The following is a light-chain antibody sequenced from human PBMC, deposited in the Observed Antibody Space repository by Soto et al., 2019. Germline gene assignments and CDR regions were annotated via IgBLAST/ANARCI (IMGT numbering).Light chain of an antibody. V-gene: IGKV3-15*01. J-gene: IGKJ4*01. CDR3: QQYNNWPPLT. CDR1: QSVSSN. CDR2: GAS. Sequence: EIVMTQSPATLSVSPGERATLSCRASQSVSSNLAWYQQKPGQAPRLLIYGASTRATGIPARFSGSGSGTHFTLTISSLQSEDFSVYYCQQYNNWPPLTFGGGTKVEI.